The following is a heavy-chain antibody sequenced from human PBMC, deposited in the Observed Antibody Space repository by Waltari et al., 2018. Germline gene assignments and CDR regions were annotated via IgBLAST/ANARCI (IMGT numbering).Heavy chain of an antibody. J-gene: IGHJ4*02. CDR3: ARDRGYNNNYFDY. CDR1: GFTFSSYA. CDR2: ISYEGSNK. Sequence: QVQLVESGGGVVQPGRSLRLSCAASGFTFSSYAMHWVRQAPGKGREWVAVISYEGSNKDYADSVKGRFTISRDNSKNTLYLQMNSLRAEDTAVYYCARDRGYNNNYFDYWGQGTLVTVSS. V-gene: IGHV3-30*01. D-gene: IGHD3-10*01.